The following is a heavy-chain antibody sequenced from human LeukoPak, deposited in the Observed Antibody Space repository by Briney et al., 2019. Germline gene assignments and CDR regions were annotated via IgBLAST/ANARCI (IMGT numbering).Heavy chain of an antibody. CDR1: GFTFSNYG. Sequence: GGSLRLSCAASGFTFSNYGMNWVRQAPGKGLEWVSVISGTGVTTYYEDSVKGRFTISRDNAKNTLYLQMNSLRVEDTAVYYCARGPIAVAGTPSIYQHWGQGTLVTVSS. CDR2: ISGTGVTT. CDR3: ARGPIAVAGTPSIYQH. J-gene: IGHJ1*01. D-gene: IGHD6-19*01. V-gene: IGHV3-23*01.